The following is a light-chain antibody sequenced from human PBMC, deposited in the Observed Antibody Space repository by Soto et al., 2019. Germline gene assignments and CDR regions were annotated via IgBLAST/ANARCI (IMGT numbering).Light chain of an antibody. V-gene: IGKV3-15*01. J-gene: IGKJ1*01. CDR3: QQYNNWPPWT. CDR1: QSVSSN. Sequence: EIVMTQSPATLSVSPGGRATLSCRASQSVSSNLAWYQQKPGQAPRLLIYGASTRATGIPARFSGSGSETEFTLTISSLQSEDFAVYYCQQYNNWPPWTVGQGTKVDIK. CDR2: GAS.